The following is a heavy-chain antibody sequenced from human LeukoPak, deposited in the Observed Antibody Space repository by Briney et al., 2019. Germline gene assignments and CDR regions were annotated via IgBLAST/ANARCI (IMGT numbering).Heavy chain of an antibody. V-gene: IGHV3-53*01. D-gene: IGHD2/OR15-2a*01. CDR2: IYSGGST. J-gene: IGHJ4*02. CDR3: ARSFDGQPDY. Sequence: PGGSLRLSCAASGFTVSSNYMSWVRQAPGKGLEWVSVIYSGGSTYCADSVKGRFTISRDNSKNTLYLQMNSLRAEDTAVYYCARSFDGQPDYWGQGTLVTVSS. CDR1: GFTVSSNY.